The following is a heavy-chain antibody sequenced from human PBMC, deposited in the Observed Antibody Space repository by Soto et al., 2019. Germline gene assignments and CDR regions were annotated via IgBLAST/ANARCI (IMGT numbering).Heavy chain of an antibody. CDR2: IWSGGSDK. J-gene: IGHJ4*02. V-gene: IGHV3-33*01. D-gene: IGHD3-10*01. CDR3: ERVYGSGNYPIDY. CDR1: GFAFSSYG. Sequence: QVQLVESGGGVVQPGRSLRLSCAASGFAFSSYGMHWVRQAPGKGLEWVTVIWSGGSDKYYADSVKGRFTISRDNSKNTLYLQMNSLRAEDTAVYYCERVYGSGNYPIDYWGQGTLVTVSS.